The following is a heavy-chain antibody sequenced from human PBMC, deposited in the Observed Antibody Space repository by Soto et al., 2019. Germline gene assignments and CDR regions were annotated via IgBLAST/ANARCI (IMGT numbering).Heavy chain of an antibody. CDR3: AREGTYCSGGSCSPHFDY. CDR1: GFTFSSYG. J-gene: IGHJ4*01. CDR2: IWYDGSNK. D-gene: IGHD2-15*01. V-gene: IGHV3-33*01. Sequence: QVQLVESGGGVVQPGRSLRLSCAASGFTFSSYGMHWVRQAPGKGLEWVAVIWYDGSNKYYADSVKGQITISRDHSKNTLYLQMNCLRAEDTAVYYCAREGTYCSGGSCSPHFDYCGLGTLVTVSS.